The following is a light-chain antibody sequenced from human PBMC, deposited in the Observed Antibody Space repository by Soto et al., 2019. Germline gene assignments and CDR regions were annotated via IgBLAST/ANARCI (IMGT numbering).Light chain of an antibody. CDR1: SSDVGGYDY. Sequence: QSVLTQPPSASGSPGQSVTISCTGTSSDVGGYDYVSWYQQHPGKAPKLMIYEVTIRPSGVSDRFSGSKSGNTASLTVSGLQAEDEADYYCSSYTGGNPSYVLGTGTKVTVL. CDR3: SSYTGGNPSYV. J-gene: IGLJ1*01. CDR2: EVT. V-gene: IGLV2-8*01.